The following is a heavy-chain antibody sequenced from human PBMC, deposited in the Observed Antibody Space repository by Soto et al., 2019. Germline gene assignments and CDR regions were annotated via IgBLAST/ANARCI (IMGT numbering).Heavy chain of an antibody. D-gene: IGHD3-10*02. CDR2: ISGYSGDT. J-gene: IGHJ6*02. CDR3: AREEHCTDSICYRYYYVHYGMEV. V-gene: IGHV1-18*04. Sequence: ASVKVSCKASGYSFTNYGISWVRQAPGQGLEWMGWISGYSGDTNYAHKFQGRVTMTTDTATRTAYMELRSLRSDDTAVYYCAREEHCTDSICYRYYYVHYGMEVWSPATTVTVSS. CDR1: GYSFTNYG.